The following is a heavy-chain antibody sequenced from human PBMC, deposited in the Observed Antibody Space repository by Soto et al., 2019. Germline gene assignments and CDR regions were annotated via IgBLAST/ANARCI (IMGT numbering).Heavy chain of an antibody. Sequence: GGSLRLSCAASGFTFSSYAMHWVRQAPGKGLEWVAVISYDGSNKYYADSVKGRFTISRDNSKNTLYLQMNSLRAEDTAVYYCARDIFERLGFLDYWGQGTLVTVSS. V-gene: IGHV3-30-3*01. CDR2: ISYDGSNK. J-gene: IGHJ4*02. CDR3: ARDIFERLGFLDY. CDR1: GFTFSSYA. D-gene: IGHD3-16*01.